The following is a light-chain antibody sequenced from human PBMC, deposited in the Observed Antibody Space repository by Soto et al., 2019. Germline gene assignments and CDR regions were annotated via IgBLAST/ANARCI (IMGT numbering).Light chain of an antibody. Sequence: DIQSTQSPSFLSTSVGVRVTITCRASQGISSYLAWYQQKPGKAPKLLIYGASTLQSGVPSRFSGSGSGTEFTLTISSLQPEDFATYYCQQLNSYPRVTFGGGTKVEIK. V-gene: IGKV1-9*01. CDR1: QGISSY. CDR2: GAS. CDR3: QQLNSYPRVT. J-gene: IGKJ4*01.